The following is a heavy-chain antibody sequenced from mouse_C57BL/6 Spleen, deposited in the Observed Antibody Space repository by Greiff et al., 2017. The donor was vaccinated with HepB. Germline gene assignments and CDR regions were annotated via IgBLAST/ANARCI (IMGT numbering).Heavy chain of an antibody. D-gene: IGHD2-4*01. Sequence: QVQLQQPGTELVKPGASVKLSCKASGYTFTSYWMHWVKQRPGQGLEWIGNINPSNGGTNYNEKFKSKATLTVDKSSSTAYMQLSSLTSEDSAVYDCARSAYDNDGDWYFDVWGTGTTVTVSS. CDR2: INPSNGGT. J-gene: IGHJ1*03. CDR1: GYTFTSYW. CDR3: ARSAYDNDGDWYFDV. V-gene: IGHV1-53*01.